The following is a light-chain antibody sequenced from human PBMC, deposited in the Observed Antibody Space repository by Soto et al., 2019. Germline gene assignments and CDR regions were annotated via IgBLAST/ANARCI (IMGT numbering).Light chain of an antibody. CDR3: QQRSSWPLT. CDR1: ESVSSN. J-gene: IGKJ4*02. CDR2: GAS. V-gene: IGKV3-11*01. Sequence: VMTQSPATLSVSPGERATLSCRASESVSSNLAWYQQRPGQAPRLLIYGASNRATDIPARFSGSGSGTDFTLTISSLEPEDFAVYFCQQRSSWPLTFGGGTKVDIK.